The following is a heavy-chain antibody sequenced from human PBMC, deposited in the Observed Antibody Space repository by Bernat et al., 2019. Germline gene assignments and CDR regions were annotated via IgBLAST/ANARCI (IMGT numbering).Heavy chain of an antibody. Sequence: QVQLVESGGGVVQPGRSLRLSCAASGFTFSSYGMHWVRQAPGKGLEWVAVIWYDGSNKYYADSVKGRFTISRDNSKNTLYLQMNSLRAEDTAVYYCAIDMRDGDAELDYWGQGTLVTVSS. J-gene: IGHJ4*02. V-gene: IGHV3-33*01. D-gene: IGHD5-24*01. CDR3: AIDMRDGDAELDY. CDR1: GFTFSSYG. CDR2: IWYDGSNK.